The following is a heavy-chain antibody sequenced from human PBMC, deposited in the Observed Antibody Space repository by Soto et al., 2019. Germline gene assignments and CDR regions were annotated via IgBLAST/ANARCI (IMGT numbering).Heavy chain of an antibody. J-gene: IGHJ4*02. CDR1: GYTFTGYY. CDR3: ARGPAGVGAASTPFVR. CDR2: INPNSGGT. V-gene: IGHV1-2*02. Sequence: GASVKVSCKASGYTFTGYYMHWVRQAPGQGLEWMGWINPNSGGTNYAQKFQGRVTMTRDTSISTAYMELSRLRSDDTAVYYCARGPAGVGAASTPFVRWGQGTLVTVSS. D-gene: IGHD1-26*01.